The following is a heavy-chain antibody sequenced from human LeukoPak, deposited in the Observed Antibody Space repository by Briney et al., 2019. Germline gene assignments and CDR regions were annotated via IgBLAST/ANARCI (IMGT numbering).Heavy chain of an antibody. V-gene: IGHV3-21*01. Sequence: GESLKISCAASGFTFSSYSMNWVRQAPGKGLEWVSSIGGSSSSLYYADSLKGRFTISRDNAKNSLYLQMNSLRAEDTAVYYCAREIDEGFDYWGQGTLVTVSS. CDR1: GFTFSSYS. CDR2: IGGSSSSL. J-gene: IGHJ4*02. CDR3: AREIDEGFDY.